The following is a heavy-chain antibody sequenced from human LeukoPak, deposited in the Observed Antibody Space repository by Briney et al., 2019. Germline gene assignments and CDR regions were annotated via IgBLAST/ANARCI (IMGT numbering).Heavy chain of an antibody. J-gene: IGHJ4*02. D-gene: IGHD3-22*01. CDR1: GGTFSSYA. V-gene: IGHV1-69*05. CDR2: IIPIFGTA. CDR3: AREGTDYYDSSGYF. Sequence: GASVKVSCKASGGTFSSYAISWVRQAPGQGLEWMGRIIPIFGTANYAQKFQGRVTITTDESTGTAYMELSSLRSEDTAVYYCAREGTDYYDSSGYFWGQGTLVTVSS.